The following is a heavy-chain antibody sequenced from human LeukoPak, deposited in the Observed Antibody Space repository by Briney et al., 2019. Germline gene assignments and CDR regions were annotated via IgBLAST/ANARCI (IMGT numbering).Heavy chain of an antibody. CDR3: AAPSRIQLDY. Sequence: SVKVSCKASGFTFTSSAVQWVRQARGRRLEWIGWIVVGSGNTNYAQMFQGRVTITRDMSTSTAYMELSSLRSEDTAVYYCAAPSRIQLDYWGQGTLVTVSS. V-gene: IGHV1-58*01. CDR1: GFTFTSSA. J-gene: IGHJ4*02. CDR2: IVVGSGNT. D-gene: IGHD5-18*01.